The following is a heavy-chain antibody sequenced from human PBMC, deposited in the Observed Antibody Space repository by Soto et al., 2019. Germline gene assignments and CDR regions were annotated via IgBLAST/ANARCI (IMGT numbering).Heavy chain of an antibody. J-gene: IGHJ4*02. CDR1: GFAFDKYA. CDR3: AREPAVTVDC. D-gene: IGHD4-17*01. V-gene: IGHV3-23*01. CDR2: INISGRST. Sequence: EVQLLESGGGVVQPGGSLRLSCAASGFAFDKYAMSWVRQAPGKGLEWLSTINISGRSTYYADSVKGRFTISRDSSKNTLHLQMNSLGGEDTAVYYCAREPAVTVDCWGQGTLVIVSS.